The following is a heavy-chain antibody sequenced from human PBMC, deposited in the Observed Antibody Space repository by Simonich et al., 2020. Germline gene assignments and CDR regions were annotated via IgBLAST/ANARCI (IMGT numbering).Heavy chain of an antibody. CDR1: GYTFTGSY. CDR2: IKPTRGGT. J-gene: IGHJ4*02. CDR3: ASSKLATIDY. D-gene: IGHD5-12*01. V-gene: IGHV1-2*02. Sequence: QVQLVQSGAEVKKPGASVKVSCKASGYTFTGSYMHWVRQAPGQGVEWMGWIKPTRGGTNYDQKFQGRVTMTRDTSISTAYMELSRLRSDDTAVYYCASSKLATIDYWGQGTLVTVSS.